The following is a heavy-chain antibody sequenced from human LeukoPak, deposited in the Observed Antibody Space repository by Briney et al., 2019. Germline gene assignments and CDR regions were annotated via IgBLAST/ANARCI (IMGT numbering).Heavy chain of an antibody. J-gene: IGHJ5*02. CDR1: GYTITNNY. CDR3: ATDHSMANTAWWFDP. V-gene: IGHV1-46*01. D-gene: IGHD5-24*01. Sequence: ASVKVSCKASGYTITNNYMHWVRQTPGQGLEWMGVINPSGTGTSYAQKFQGRITMSRDTSTSTVYMELSSLRSEDTAFYYCATDHSMANTAWWFDPWGQGTLVTVSS. CDR2: INPSGTGT.